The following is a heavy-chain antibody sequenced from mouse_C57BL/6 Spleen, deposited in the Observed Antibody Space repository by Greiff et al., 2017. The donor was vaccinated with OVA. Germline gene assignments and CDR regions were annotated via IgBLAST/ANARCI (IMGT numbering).Heavy chain of an antibody. V-gene: IGHV1-82*01. J-gene: IGHJ2*01. CDR1: GYAFSSSW. D-gene: IGHD3-2*02. CDR2: IYPGDGDT. Sequence: QVQLQQSGPELVKPGASVKISCKASGYAFSSSWMNWVKQRPGKGLEWIGRIYPGDGDTNYNGKFKGKATLTADKSSSTAYMQLSSLTSEDSAVYFCAREVRQLRRRASYYFDYWGQGTTLTVSS. CDR3: AREVRQLRRRASYYFDY.